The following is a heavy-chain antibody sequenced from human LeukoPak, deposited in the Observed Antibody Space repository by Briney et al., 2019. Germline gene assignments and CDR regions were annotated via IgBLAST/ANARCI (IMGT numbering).Heavy chain of an antibody. CDR2: IFPVDSDT. CDR1: GYSFTTYW. D-gene: IGHD2-2*01. V-gene: IGHV5-51*01. CDR3: ARLLGYCSSTSCQGDWFDP. J-gene: IGHJ5*02. Sequence: GESLKISCRGSGYSFTTYWIGWVRQMPGKGLEWMGFIFPVDSDTRYSPSFQGQVTISADKSISTAYLQWSSLKASDTAMYYCARLLGYCSSTSCQGDWFDPWGQGTLVTVSS.